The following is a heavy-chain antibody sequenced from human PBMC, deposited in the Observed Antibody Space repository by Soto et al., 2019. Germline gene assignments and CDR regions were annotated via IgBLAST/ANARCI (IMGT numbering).Heavy chain of an antibody. CDR1: GFTFSSYG. D-gene: IGHD2-8*01. CDR3: ARWDEYCTNGVCYTGHYYYGMDV. Sequence: GGSLRLSCAASGFTFSSYGMHWVRQAPGKGLEWVAVIWYDGSNKYYADSVKGRFTISRDNSKNTLYLQMNSLRAEDTAVYYCARWDEYCTNGVCYTGHYYYGMDVWGQGTTVTVPS. J-gene: IGHJ6*02. CDR2: IWYDGSNK. V-gene: IGHV3-33*01.